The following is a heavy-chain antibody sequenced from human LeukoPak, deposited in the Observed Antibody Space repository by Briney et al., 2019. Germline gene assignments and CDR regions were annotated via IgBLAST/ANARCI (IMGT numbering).Heavy chain of an antibody. CDR2: IYYSGST. Sequence: PSETLSLTCTVYGGSISSSSYYWGWIRQPPGKGLEWIGSIYYSGSTYYNPSLKSRVTISVDTSKNQFSLKLSSVTAADTAVYYCARLPLRAGIRGDRISCRFDPWGQGTLVTVSS. CDR1: GGSISSSSYY. V-gene: IGHV4-39*01. CDR3: ARLPLRAGIRGDRISCRFDP. D-gene: IGHD6-19*01. J-gene: IGHJ5*02.